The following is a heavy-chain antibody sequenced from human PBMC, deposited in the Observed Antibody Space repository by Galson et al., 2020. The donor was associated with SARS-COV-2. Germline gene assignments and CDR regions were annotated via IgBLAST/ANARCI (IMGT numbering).Heavy chain of an antibody. V-gene: IGHV3-74*01. J-gene: IGHJ4*02. CDR3: ARVEMGNEYFGY. D-gene: IGHD7-27*01. CDR2: IYSEGSST. Sequence: GGSLRLSCAASGFTFSSYCMHWVRQAPGKGLVWVSRIYSEGSSTSYADSVKGRFTISGDNAKNTLYLQMNSLRAEDTAVYYCARVEMGNEYFGYRCQGALVTFS. CDR1: GFTFSSYC.